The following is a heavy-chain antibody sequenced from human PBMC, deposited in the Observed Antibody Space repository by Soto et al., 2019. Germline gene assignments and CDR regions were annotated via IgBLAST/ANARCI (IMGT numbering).Heavy chain of an antibody. CDR2: INHSGST. D-gene: IGHD5-18*01. CDR1: GGSFSGYY. J-gene: IGHJ4*02. Sequence: SETLSLTCAVYGGSFSGYYWSWIRQPPGKGLEWIGEINHSGSTNYNPSLKSRVTISVDTSKNQFSLKLSSVTAADTAVYYCARARWVQLWTIDYWGQGTQVTVSS. V-gene: IGHV4-34*01. CDR3: ARARWVQLWTIDY.